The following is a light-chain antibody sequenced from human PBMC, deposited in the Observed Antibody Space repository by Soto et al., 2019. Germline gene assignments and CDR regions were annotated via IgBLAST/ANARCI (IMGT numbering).Light chain of an antibody. CDR2: DAS. CDR3: QQYSSSPLT. V-gene: IGKV3-11*01. CDR1: QTLDNY. J-gene: IGKJ4*01. Sequence: EIVLTQSPATLSLSPGERATLSCMASQTLDNYLDWYQQRPGQAPRLLIYDASNRATDIPARFSGSGSGTDFTLTISRLEPEDFAVYYCQQYSSSPLTFGGGTKVDIK.